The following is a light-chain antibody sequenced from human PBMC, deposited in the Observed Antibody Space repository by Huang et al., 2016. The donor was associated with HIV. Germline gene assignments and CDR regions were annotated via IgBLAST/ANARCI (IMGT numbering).Light chain of an antibody. CDR3: QHYGPTPSWT. CDR2: AAY. J-gene: IGKJ1*01. CDR1: EGIRTYY. V-gene: IGKV3-20*01. Sequence: EIVLTQSPGTLSLSPGERAALSCRAREGIRTYYVAWYQQKPGQAPRLLIYAAYSRATGIPDRFSGSGSGTDFTLTISRLEPEDFAVYYCQHYGPTPSWTFGQGTKVEIK.